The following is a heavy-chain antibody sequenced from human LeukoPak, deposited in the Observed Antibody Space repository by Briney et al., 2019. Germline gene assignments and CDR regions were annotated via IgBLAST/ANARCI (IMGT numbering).Heavy chain of an antibody. CDR2: ISSSSSTI. V-gene: IGHV3-48*01. CDR1: GFTFSSYN. Sequence: PGGSLRLSCAASGFTFSSYNMNWVRQAPGKGLEWVSYISSSSSTIYYANSVKGRITISRDNVKNSLNLHMTGLRAEDTAVYYCAREDSSSWYGWGGYYYYMDVWGKGTTVTVSS. J-gene: IGHJ6*03. CDR3: AREDSSSWYGWGGYYYYMDV. D-gene: IGHD6-13*01.